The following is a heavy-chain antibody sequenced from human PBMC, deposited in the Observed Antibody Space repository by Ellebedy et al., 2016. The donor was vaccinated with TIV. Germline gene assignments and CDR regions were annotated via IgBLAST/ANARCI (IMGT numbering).Heavy chain of an antibody. CDR1: GYTFTNYY. J-gene: IGHJ4*02. CDR2: INPNSGGT. V-gene: IGHV1-2*02. Sequence: AASVKVSCKASGYTFTNYYMNWVRQAPGQGLEWMAWINPNSGGTNYAQKFQGRVTVTRDTSTSTAFLELSRLRSDDTAVYYCTRDLTNIVSGDYWGQGTLVTVSS. D-gene: IGHD5/OR15-5a*01. CDR3: TRDLTNIVSGDY.